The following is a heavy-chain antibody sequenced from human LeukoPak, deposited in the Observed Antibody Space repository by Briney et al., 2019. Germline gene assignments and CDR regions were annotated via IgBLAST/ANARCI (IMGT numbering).Heavy chain of an antibody. Sequence: PGGSLRLSCAASGFNLTSYVMTWVRQAPGKGLEWVSTIKGTGRKTFYADSVKGRFIISRDSSKNTLYLQMNNLTAEDTAVYFCAKDHDSTGYPTFDYWGQGTLVTVSS. CDR2: IKGTGRKT. CDR3: AKDHDSTGYPTFDY. CDR1: GFNLTSYV. J-gene: IGHJ4*02. V-gene: IGHV3-23*01. D-gene: IGHD3-22*01.